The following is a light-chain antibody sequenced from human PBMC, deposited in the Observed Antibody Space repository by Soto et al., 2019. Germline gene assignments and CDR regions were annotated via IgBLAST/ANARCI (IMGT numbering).Light chain of an antibody. CDR3: QQYDSFPIT. Sequence: DIQMTQSPSTLSASIGDSVTITCRASQSIRTWLAWHQQKPGKAPNLLIYRASSLGSGVSSRFSGSGSGTEFTLTISSLQPGDFATYYCQQYDSFPITFDQGTRLEIK. J-gene: IGKJ5*01. V-gene: IGKV1-5*03. CDR2: RAS. CDR1: QSIRTW.